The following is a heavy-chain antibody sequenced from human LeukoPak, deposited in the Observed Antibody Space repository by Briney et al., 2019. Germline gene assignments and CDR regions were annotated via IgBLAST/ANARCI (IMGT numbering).Heavy chain of an antibody. CDR3: ARAPRGLEIDLD. V-gene: IGHV1-18*01. J-gene: IGHJ4*02. Sequence: GSSVKVSCKASGGTFSSYGISWVRQAPGQGLEWMGWISAYNGNTNYAQKLQGRVTMTTDTSTSTAYMELRSLRSDDTAVYYCARAPRGLEIDLDWGQGTLVTVSS. D-gene: IGHD1-1*01. CDR2: ISAYNGNT. CDR1: GGTFSSYG.